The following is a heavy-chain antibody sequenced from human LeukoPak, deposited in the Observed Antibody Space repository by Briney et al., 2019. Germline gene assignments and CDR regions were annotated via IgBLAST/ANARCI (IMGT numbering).Heavy chain of an antibody. Sequence: SSETLSLTCAVYGGSFSGYYWSWIRQPPGKGLEWIGEIYHSGTTNYKPSLKRRVTISVDKPKNQVSLKLSSVTAADTAVYYCARTLYDSGGYYSYGAFDVWGQGTMVTVSS. CDR1: GGSFSGYY. V-gene: IGHV4-34*01. D-gene: IGHD3-22*01. CDR3: ARTLYDSGGYYSYGAFDV. J-gene: IGHJ3*01. CDR2: IYHSGTT.